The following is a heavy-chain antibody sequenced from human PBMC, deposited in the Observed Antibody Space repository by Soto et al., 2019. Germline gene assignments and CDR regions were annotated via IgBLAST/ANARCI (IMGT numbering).Heavy chain of an antibody. J-gene: IGHJ5*02. CDR1: GFTFSSYS. D-gene: IGHD3-9*01. CDR3: ARDPPLRDDILTGYFGFDP. V-gene: IGHV3-21*01. CDR2: ISSSSSYI. Sequence: GGSLRLSCAASGFTFSSYSMNWVRQAPGKGLEWVSSISSSSSYIYYADSVKGRFTISRDNAKNSLYLQMNSLRAEDTAVYYCARDPPLRDDILTGYFGFDPWGQGTLVTVSS.